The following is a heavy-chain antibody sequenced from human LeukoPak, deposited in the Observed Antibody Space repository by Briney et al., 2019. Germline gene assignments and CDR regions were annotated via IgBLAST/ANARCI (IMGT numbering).Heavy chain of an antibody. CDR3: ARASSLTAVAGTHWFHP. CDR2: IYYSGST. J-gene: IGHJ5*02. D-gene: IGHD6-19*01. V-gene: IGHV4-39*01. CDR1: GGSISSSSYY. Sequence: ETLSLTCTVSGGSISSSSYYWGWIRQPPGKGLEWIGSIYYSGSTYYNPSLKSRVTISVDTSKNHFSLKLSSVTAADTAVYYCARASSLTAVAGTHWFHPWGQGTLVTVSS.